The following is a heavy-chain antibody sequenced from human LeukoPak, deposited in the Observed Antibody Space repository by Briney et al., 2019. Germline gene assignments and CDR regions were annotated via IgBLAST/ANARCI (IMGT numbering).Heavy chain of an antibody. J-gene: IGHJ4*01. CDR3: ARVRYGDYYFDY. CDR1: GGSISSYY. Sequence: SETLSLTCTVSGGSISSYYWSWIRQPPGKGLEWIGYIYYSGTTNYNPSLKSRVTISVDTSKNQFSLKLSSMTAADTAVYYCARVRYGDYYFDYWGHGTLVTVSS. CDR2: IYYSGTT. V-gene: IGHV4-59*01. D-gene: IGHD4-17*01.